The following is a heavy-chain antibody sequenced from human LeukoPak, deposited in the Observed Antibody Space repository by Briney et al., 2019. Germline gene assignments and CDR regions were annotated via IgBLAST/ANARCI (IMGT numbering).Heavy chain of an antibody. V-gene: IGHV1-8*02. D-gene: IGHD3-16*01. Sequence: ASVKVSCKASGYTFTSYGISWVRQATGQGLEWMGWMNPNSGNTGYAQKFQGRVTMTRNTSISTAYMELSSLRSEDTAVYYCWLRLRLGELFSFDYWGQGTLVTVSS. CDR1: GYTFTSYG. CDR2: MNPNSGNT. CDR3: WLRLRLGELFSFDY. J-gene: IGHJ4*02.